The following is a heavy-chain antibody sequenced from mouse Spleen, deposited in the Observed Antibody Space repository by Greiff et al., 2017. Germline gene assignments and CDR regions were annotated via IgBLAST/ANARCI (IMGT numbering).Heavy chain of an antibody. CDR2: INYDGSST. Sequence: EVQLVESEGGLVQPGSSMKLSCTASGFTFSDYYMAWVRQVPEKGLEWVANINYDGSSTYYLDSLKSRFIISRDNAKNILYLQMSSLKSEDTATYYCARDNYGYGYFDYWGQGTTLTVSS. CDR3: ARDNYGYGYFDY. CDR1: GFTFSDYY. D-gene: IGHD1-2*01. J-gene: IGHJ2*01. V-gene: IGHV5-16*01.